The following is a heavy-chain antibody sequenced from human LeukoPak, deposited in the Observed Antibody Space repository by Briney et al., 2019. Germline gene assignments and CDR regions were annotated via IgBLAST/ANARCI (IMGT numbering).Heavy chain of an antibody. D-gene: IGHD3-22*01. CDR3: ARTYDSSGYYYYGMDV. CDR1: GYTFTSYD. CDR2: MNPNSGNT. J-gene: IGHJ6*02. Sequence: EASVKVSCKASGYTFTSYDINWVRQATGQGLEWMGWMNPNSGNTGYAQKFQGRVTMTRNTSISTAYMELSSLRSEDTAVYYCARTYDSSGYYYYGMDVWGQGTTVTVSS. V-gene: IGHV1-8*01.